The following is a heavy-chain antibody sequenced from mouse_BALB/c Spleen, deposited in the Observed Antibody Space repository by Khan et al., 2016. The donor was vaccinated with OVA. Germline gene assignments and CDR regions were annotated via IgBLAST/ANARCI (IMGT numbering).Heavy chain of an antibody. CDR3: SRQGYVAWCTY. V-gene: IGHV1-31*01. Sequence: VQLQQSGPELMKPGASVKISCKASGYSFTTYYIHWVMQSHGTSLEWIGYIDPFSGAPTYNQKFRGKATLTVDKSSSTAYIHLSNLTSEDSAVDYCSRQGYVAWCTYWGQGTLVTVSA. CDR2: IDPFSGAP. CDR1: GYSFTTYY. D-gene: IGHD2-2*01. J-gene: IGHJ3*01.